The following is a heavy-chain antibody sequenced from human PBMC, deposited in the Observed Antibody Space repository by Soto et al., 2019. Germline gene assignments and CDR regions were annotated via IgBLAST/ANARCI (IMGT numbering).Heavy chain of an antibody. CDR1: GVSITGSS. Sequence: SETLSLTCSVSGVSITGSSWSWIRQPPGKTLEWLGYVYHSGTTTYNPSLKRRVSISGCTSKKQFSLRLTSVIAADTAVYYCARDMPYGAGSLPGCDYWGQGILVTVSS. CDR2: VYHSGTT. CDR3: ARDMPYGAGSLPGCDY. V-gene: IGHV4-59*01. J-gene: IGHJ4*02. D-gene: IGHD1-26*01.